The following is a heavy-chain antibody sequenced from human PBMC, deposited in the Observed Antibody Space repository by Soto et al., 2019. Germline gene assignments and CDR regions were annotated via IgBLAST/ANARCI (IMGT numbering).Heavy chain of an antibody. V-gene: IGHV2-5*02. CDR1: GFSLSTSGVG. CDR3: VRLPGKQLWARATVVY. D-gene: IGHD5-18*01. J-gene: IGHJ4*02. CDR2: IYWDDDK. Sequence: GSGPTLVNPTQTLTLTCTCSGFSLSTSGVGVGWIRQPPGKALEWLGIIYWDDDKRYSPSLKTRATITKDTFKNQLALTMTNMDPVDSATYYCVRLPGKQLWARATVVYWGQGTPVTVSS.